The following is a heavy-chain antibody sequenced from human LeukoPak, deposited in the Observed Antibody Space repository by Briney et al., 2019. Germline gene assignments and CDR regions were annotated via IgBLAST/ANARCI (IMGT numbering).Heavy chain of an antibody. CDR1: GFTFSSYG. J-gene: IGHJ6*03. V-gene: IGHV3-30*02. CDR3: ARDPYSGGYGAYYYYYMDV. D-gene: IGHD6-19*01. Sequence: PGGSLRLSCAASGFTFSSYGMNWVRQAPGKGLEWVAFIRYDGSKKYSADSVKGRFTISRDNAKNSLYLQMNSLRDEDTAVYYCARDPYSGGYGAYYYYYMDVWGKGTTVTVSS. CDR2: IRYDGSKK.